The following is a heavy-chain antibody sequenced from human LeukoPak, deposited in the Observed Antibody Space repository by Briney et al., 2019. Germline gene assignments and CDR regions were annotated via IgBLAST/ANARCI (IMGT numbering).Heavy chain of an antibody. J-gene: IGHJ4*02. Sequence: GGSLRLSCAASGFTFSTYSMNWVRQAPGKGLEWVSSISSSSTYIYYADSVKGRFTISRDNAKNSLYLQMNSLRAEDTAVYYCARDRGYNYLAYLDYWGQGTLVTVSS. CDR2: ISSSSTYI. V-gene: IGHV3-21*01. CDR1: GFTFSTYS. CDR3: ARDRGYNYLAYLDY. D-gene: IGHD5-24*01.